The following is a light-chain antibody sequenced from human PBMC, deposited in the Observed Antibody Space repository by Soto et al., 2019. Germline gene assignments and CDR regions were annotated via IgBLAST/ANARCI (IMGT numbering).Light chain of an antibody. J-gene: IGLJ3*02. CDR1: SSNIGAAYD. V-gene: IGLV1-40*01. CDR2: GNN. Sequence: QSVLTQPPSVSGAPGQKVTISCTRSSSNIGAAYDVHWYQHLPGTAPKLLIYGNNNRPSGVPDRFSSSKSGTSASLAITGLQAEDEADYYCQSYDSSLSGWVFGGGTKVPS. CDR3: QSYDSSLSGWV.